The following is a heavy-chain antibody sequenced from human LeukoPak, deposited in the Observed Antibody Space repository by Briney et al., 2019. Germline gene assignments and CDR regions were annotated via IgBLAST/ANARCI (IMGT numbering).Heavy chain of an antibody. CDR2: VTGSSRYT. V-gene: IGHV3-23*01. D-gene: IGHD2-2*01. CDR1: GFNFSNYA. Sequence: GGSLRLSCAASGFNFSNYAMTWVRQAPGKGLEWVSVVTGSSRYTYYADSVKGRFTISRDNSKNILYLEMNSLRVEDTAMYYCAKDRSSSTSCSNYWGRGTLVTVSS. J-gene: IGHJ4*02. CDR3: AKDRSSSTSCSNY.